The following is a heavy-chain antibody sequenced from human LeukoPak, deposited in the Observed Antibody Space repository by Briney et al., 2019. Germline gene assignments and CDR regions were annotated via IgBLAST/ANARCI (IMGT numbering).Heavy chain of an antibody. CDR1: GSTFISYL. D-gene: IGHD2/OR15-2a*01. Sequence: PGTSLRLSCEASGSTFISYLIHWVRQAPGKGLEWVSSISSSSSYIYYADSVKGRFTISRDNAKNSLYLQMNSLRAEDTAVYYCARDREYNDYWGQGTLVTVSS. V-gene: IGHV3-21*01. CDR3: ARDREYNDY. CDR2: ISSSSSYI. J-gene: IGHJ4*02.